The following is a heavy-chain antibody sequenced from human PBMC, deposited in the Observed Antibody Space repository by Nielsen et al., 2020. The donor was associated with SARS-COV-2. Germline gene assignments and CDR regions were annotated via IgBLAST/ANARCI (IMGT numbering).Heavy chain of an antibody. CDR3: ARDAAPSARHWYFDI. J-gene: IGHJ2*01. CDR2: MWADGIKN. CDR1: GFRVSQFG. D-gene: IGHD3-3*01. V-gene: IGHV3-33*01. Sequence: SCAASGFRVSQFGMHWVRQAPGKGLEWVPDMWADGIKNYSIDSVKGRFTVSRDSADNTFYLHMNSLRAEDSAVYYCARDAAPSARHWYFDIWGRGTLVSVSS.